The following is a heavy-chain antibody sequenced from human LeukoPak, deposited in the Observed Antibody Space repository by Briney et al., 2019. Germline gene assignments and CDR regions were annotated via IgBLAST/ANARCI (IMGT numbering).Heavy chain of an antibody. D-gene: IGHD2-15*01. CDR3: AREGYCSGGSCHNWFDP. V-gene: IGHV1-2*02. J-gene: IGHJ5*02. CDR1: GYTFTGYY. Sequence: ASVKVSCKASGYTFTGYYMHWVRQAPGQGLEWMGWINPNSGGTNYAQKFQGRVTMTRDASLRTDYMELSRLRSDDTAVYYCAREGYCSGGSCHNWFDPWGQGTLVTVSS. CDR2: INPNSGGT.